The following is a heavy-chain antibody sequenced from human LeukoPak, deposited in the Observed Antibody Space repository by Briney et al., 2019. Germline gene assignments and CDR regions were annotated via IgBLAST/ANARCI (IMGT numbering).Heavy chain of an antibody. V-gene: IGHV3-7*01. CDR1: GFTFNSNW. Sequence: PGGSLRLSCAASGFTFNSNWMTWVRQAPGKGLEWVANIKEDGSETYYVDSVKGRFTISRDNAKNLVSLQMNSLRAEDTAVYYCARDGPTAYFDYWGQGTLVTVSS. CDR3: ARDGPTAYFDY. J-gene: IGHJ4*02. D-gene: IGHD5-18*01. CDR2: IKEDGSET.